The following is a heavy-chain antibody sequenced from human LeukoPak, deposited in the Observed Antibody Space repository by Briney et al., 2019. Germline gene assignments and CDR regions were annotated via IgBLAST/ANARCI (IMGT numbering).Heavy chain of an antibody. CDR1: GFTFSNAW. CDR2: IKYDGSQK. CDR3: AKPTREPDL. V-gene: IGHV3-7*05. D-gene: IGHD1-26*01. J-gene: IGHJ2*01. Sequence: PGGSLRLSCAASGFTFSNAWMSWVRQAPGKGLEWVAYIKYDGSQKYYVDSVKGRFSISRDNAKSSLYLQMNSLRAEDTAVYYCAKPTREPDLWGRGTLVTVSS.